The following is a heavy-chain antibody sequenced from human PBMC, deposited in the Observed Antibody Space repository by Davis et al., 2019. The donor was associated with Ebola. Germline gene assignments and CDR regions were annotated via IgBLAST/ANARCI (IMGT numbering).Heavy chain of an antibody. CDR3: ARASWYGLDY. V-gene: IGHV1-8*01. Sequence: ASVKVSCKASGYTFTSYDINWVRQATGQGLEWMGWMNPNSGNTGYAQKFQGRVTMTRDTSTSTVYMELSSLRSEDTAVYYCARASWYGLDYWGQGTLVTVSS. CDR1: GYTFTSYD. CDR2: MNPNSGNT. J-gene: IGHJ4*02. D-gene: IGHD6-13*01.